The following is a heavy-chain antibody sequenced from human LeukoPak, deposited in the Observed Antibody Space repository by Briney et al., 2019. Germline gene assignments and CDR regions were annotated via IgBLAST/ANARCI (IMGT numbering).Heavy chain of an antibody. CDR2: INHSGST. CDR3: ATGPNCSSTSCYFGGDY. J-gene: IGHJ4*02. CDR1: GGSISSGGYY. Sequence: SQTLSLTCTVSGGSISSGGYYWSWIRQPPGKGLEWIGEINHSGSTNYNPSLKSRVTISVDTSKNQFSLKLSSVTAADTAVYYCATGPNCSSTSCYFGGDYWGQGTLVTVSS. V-gene: IGHV4-31*03. D-gene: IGHD2-2*01.